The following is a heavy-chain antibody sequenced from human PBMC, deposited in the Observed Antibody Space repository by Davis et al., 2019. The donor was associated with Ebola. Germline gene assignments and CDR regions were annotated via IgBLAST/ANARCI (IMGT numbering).Heavy chain of an antibody. D-gene: IGHD3-16*01. CDR3: ARAPGGGALEFDH. J-gene: IGHJ4*02. CDR2: VYSTGST. CDR1: GGSISSSIYY. Sequence: SETLSLTCTVSGGSISSSIYYWGWIRQPPGKGLEWICYVYSTGSTNYHPSLKSRVSMSVDRSKNQLSLRQNSVTAADTAVYYCARAPGGGALEFDHWGQGTLVTVSS. V-gene: IGHV4-61*05.